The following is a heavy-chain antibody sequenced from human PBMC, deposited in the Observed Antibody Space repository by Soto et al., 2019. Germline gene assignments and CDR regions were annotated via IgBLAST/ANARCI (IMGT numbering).Heavy chain of an antibody. D-gene: IGHD3-3*01. Sequence: QVQLVQSGAEVKKPGDSVTVSCKASGYTFTSYGSSWVRQAPGQGLEWMGWISAYNGNTNYAQKLQGRVTMTTDTSTSTADMELSSLRSDETAVYYCAREYNYDFWSGSFPWGQGTLVTVSS. V-gene: IGHV1-18*01. CDR2: ISAYNGNT. CDR3: AREYNYDFWSGSFP. CDR1: GYTFTSYG. J-gene: IGHJ5*02.